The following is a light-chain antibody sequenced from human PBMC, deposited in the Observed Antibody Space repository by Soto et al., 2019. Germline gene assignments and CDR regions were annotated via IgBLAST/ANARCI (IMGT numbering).Light chain of an antibody. J-gene: IGLJ1*01. V-gene: IGLV2-8*01. CDR1: STDVGSYNY. CDR2: EVN. CDR3: SSYAGSTNYV. Sequence: QSALTQPASVSGSPGQSITISCIGTSTDVGSYNYVSWYQQHPGKAPKLMIYEVNKRPSGVPDRFSGSKSGNTASLTVSGLQADDEADYYCSSYAGSTNYVFGTGTKLTVL.